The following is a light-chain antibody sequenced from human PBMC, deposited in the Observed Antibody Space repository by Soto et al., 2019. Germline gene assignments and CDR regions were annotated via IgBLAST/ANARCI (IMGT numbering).Light chain of an antibody. CDR1: SSNIGAGYD. J-gene: IGLJ1*01. V-gene: IGLV1-40*01. Sequence: QSVLTQPPSVSGAPGQRVTISCTGSSSNIGAGYDVHWYQQLPGTAPKLLIYGNSNRPSGVPDRFSGSKSGTSASLAITGLQAEDDADYYCQSYDSSLSGWVFGPGTKLTVL. CDR2: GNS. CDR3: QSYDSSLSGWV.